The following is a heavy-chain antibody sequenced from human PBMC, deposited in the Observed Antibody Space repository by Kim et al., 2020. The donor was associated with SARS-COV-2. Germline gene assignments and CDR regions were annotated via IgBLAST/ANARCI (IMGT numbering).Heavy chain of an antibody. V-gene: IGHV3-7*01. CDR3: AREAGIAVAGYYYYYGMDV. D-gene: IGHD6-19*01. J-gene: IGHJ6*02. CDR1: GFTFSSYW. Sequence: GGSLRLSCAASGFTFSSYWMSWVRQAPGKGLEWVANIKQDGSEKYYVDSVKGRFTISRDNAKNSLYLQMNSLRAEDTAVYYCAREAGIAVAGYYYYYGMDVWGQGTTVTVSS. CDR2: IKQDGSEK.